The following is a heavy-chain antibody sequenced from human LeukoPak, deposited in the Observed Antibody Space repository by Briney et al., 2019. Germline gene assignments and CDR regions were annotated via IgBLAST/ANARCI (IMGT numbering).Heavy chain of an antibody. J-gene: IGHJ3*02. CDR2: IDGGDSYT. CDR3: ASVFDYDDAFDI. CDR1: GYSFTSYM. D-gene: IGHD3-9*01. Sequence: GESLKISCKGAGYSFTSYMSCGVRQMPGEVLGGMGRIDGGDSYTNDSPSFQGHVTISAEKSISTAYLQWSSLKASDTAMYYCASVFDYDDAFDIWGQGTMVTVSS. V-gene: IGHV5-10-1*01.